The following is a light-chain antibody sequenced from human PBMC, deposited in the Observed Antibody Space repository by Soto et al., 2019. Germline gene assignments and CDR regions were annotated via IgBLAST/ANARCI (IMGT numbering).Light chain of an antibody. CDR2: EVV. J-gene: IGLJ2*01. Sequence: QSALTQPPSASGSPGQSVTISCTGTKSDIGVYDFVSWYQHHPGKAPRLIIYEVVQRPSGVPDRFSGSKSGNTASLTVSGLQAADEADYYCAAWDDSLRGVVFGGGTKLTVL. CDR3: AAWDDSLRGVV. V-gene: IGLV2-8*01. CDR1: KSDIGVYDF.